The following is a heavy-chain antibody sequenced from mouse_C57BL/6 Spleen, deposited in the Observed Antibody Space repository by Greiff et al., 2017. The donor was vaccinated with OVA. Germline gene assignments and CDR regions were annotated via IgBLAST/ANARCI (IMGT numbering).Heavy chain of an antibody. CDR2: IDPSDSYT. CDR1: GYTFTSYW. Sequence: VQLQQPGAELVKPGASVKLSCKASGYTFTSYWMQWVKQRPGQGLEWIGEIDPSDSYTNYNQKFKGKATLTVDTSSSTAYMQLSSLTSEDSAVYYCARSDLGMAYGGQGTLFTVSA. J-gene: IGHJ3*01. D-gene: IGHD2-10*02. CDR3: ARSDLGMAY. V-gene: IGHV1-50*01.